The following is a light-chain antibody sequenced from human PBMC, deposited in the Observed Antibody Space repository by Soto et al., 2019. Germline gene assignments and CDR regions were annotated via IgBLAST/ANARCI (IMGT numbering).Light chain of an antibody. CDR3: QQSYSTPPYP. Sequence: DIQMTQSPSSLSASVGDRVTITCRASQSISSYLNWYHQKPGKAPKLLIYAASSLQSGVPSRFSGSGSGTDFSLTISSLQPEDFATYYCQQSYSTPPYPFGQGIKLEIK. CDR2: AAS. J-gene: IGKJ2*01. CDR1: QSISSY. V-gene: IGKV1-39*01.